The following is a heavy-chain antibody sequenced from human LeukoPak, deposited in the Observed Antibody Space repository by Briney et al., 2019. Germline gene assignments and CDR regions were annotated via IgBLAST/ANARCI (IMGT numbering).Heavy chain of an antibody. J-gene: IGHJ4*02. CDR1: AXTFSSYS. CDR3: ARENWEMATFDS. D-gene: IGHD5-24*01. CDR2: ISSSSSYI. V-gene: IGHV3-21*01. Sequence: GGSLRLSCAASAXTFSSYSMNWVRQAPGKGLEWVSYISSSSSYIYYADSVKGRFTISRDNAKNSLYLQMNSLRAEDTAVYYCARENWEMATFDSWGQGTLVTVSS.